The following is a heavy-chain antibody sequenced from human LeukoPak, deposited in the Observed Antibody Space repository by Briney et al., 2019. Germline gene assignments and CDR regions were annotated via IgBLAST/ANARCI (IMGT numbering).Heavy chain of an antibody. CDR3: ARIIAAPDY. V-gene: IGHV4-34*01. J-gene: IGHJ4*02. Sequence: PSETLSLTCAVYGGSFSGYYWSWIRQPPGEGLEWIGEINHSGSTNYNPSLKSRVTISVDTSKNQFSLELSSVTAADTAVYYCARIIAAPDYWGQGTLVTVSS. CDR2: INHSGST. D-gene: IGHD6-13*01. CDR1: GGSFSGYY.